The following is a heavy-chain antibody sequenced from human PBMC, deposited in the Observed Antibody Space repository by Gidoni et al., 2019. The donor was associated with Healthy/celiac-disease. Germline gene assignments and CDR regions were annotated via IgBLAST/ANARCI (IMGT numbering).Heavy chain of an antibody. D-gene: IGHD6-6*01. J-gene: IGHJ4*02. Sequence: QVHLVQSGAEVKKPGASVKVACKASGYTFTGYYLHWVRQAPGQGLEWMGWINPNSGGTNYAQKFQGMVTMTRDTSISTAYMELSRLRSDDTAVYYCARGSSVPDSSSYFILDEKLFDYWGQGTLVTVSS. CDR2: INPNSGGT. V-gene: IGHV1-2*02. CDR1: GYTFTGYY. CDR3: ARGSSVPDSSSYFILDEKLFDY.